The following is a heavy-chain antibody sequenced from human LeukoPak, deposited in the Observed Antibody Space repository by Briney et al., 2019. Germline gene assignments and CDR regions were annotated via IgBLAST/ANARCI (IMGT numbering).Heavy chain of an antibody. CDR3: AKQSTGTAGYYFMDV. Sequence: GGALRLSCAGSGFTFSSYAMSWVRQAPGKGLEWVSTITGSGGSTYYADSVKGRFTISRDNSQNTLYLQVNSLRAEDTAIYYCAKQSTGTAGYYFMDVWGKGTTVTVSS. CDR1: GFTFSSYA. D-gene: IGHD1-1*01. J-gene: IGHJ6*03. CDR2: ITGSGGST. V-gene: IGHV3-23*01.